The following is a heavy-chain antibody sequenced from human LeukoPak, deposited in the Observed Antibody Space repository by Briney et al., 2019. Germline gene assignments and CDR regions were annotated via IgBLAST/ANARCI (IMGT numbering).Heavy chain of an antibody. D-gene: IGHD3-3*01. V-gene: IGHV4-59*01. J-gene: IGHJ4*02. CDR1: GGSIISYY. CDR3: ARSGDFWSGYYLDY. CDR2: IYYGGST. Sequence: SESLSLTCTVAGGSIISYYCSWVRQPAGGGLGWVGCIYYGGSTDSNPSLKSRVTISVDTSKNQFSLKLSSVTAADTAVYYCARSGDFWSGYYLDYWGQGTLVTVSS.